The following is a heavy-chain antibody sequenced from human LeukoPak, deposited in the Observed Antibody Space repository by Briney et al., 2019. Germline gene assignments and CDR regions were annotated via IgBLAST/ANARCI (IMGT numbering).Heavy chain of an antibody. D-gene: IGHD3-22*01. V-gene: IGHV1-18*01. J-gene: IGHJ4*02. CDR1: GYTFTNSG. CDR2: ISAYKGNA. Sequence: ASVKVSCRASGYTFTNSGINWVRQAPGQGLEWMGWISAYKGNANYAPKLQGRATLTTDTSTSTAFMELSSLRSDDTAVYYCARSAYYYDTSAYADDFDSWGQGTLVTVSS. CDR3: ARSAYYYDTSAYADDFDS.